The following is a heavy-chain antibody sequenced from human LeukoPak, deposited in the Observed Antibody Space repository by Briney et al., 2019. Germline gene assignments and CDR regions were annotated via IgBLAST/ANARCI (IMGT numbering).Heavy chain of an antibody. CDR3: ARGLYDSSGYYSGYFDY. D-gene: IGHD3-22*01. V-gene: IGHV3-53*01. CDR1: GFTVSSNY. CDR2: IYSGGST. Sequence: PGGFLRLSCAASGFTVSSNYMSWVRQAPGKGLEWVSVIYSGGSTYYADSVKGRFTISRDNSKNTLYLQMNSLRAEDTAVYYCARGLYDSSGYYSGYFDYWGQGTLVTVSS. J-gene: IGHJ4*02.